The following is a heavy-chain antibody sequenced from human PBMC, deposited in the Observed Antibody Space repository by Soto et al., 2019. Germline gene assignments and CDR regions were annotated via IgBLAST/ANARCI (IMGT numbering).Heavy chain of an antibody. Sequence: SETLSLTCTVSGDSISSSNYLWGWIRQPPGKGLEWIGSFSFGGPTYYNPSLESRVTISVDTSKNQFSLRLRSVTAADTALYYCASGYSTNNWFDP. D-gene: IGHD2-15*01. CDR1: GDSISSSNYL. CDR2: FSFGGPT. CDR3: ASGYSTNNWFDP. J-gene: IGHJ5*02. V-gene: IGHV4-39*01.